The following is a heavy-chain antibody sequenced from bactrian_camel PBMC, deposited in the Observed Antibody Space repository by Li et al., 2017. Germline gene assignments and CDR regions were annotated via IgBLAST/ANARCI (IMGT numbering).Heavy chain of an antibody. CDR2: IGTAAAGGEA. V-gene: IGHV3S54*01. CDR3: AFEIQPRVGGLDYSQGAPMAPLCPTQGY. CDR1: GATNC. Sequence: HVQLVESGGGLVQPGESLRLSCAVSGATNCMVWFRQVLNNAREAVAAIGTAAAGGEALYASSVKGRFTISQDNAKNTLYLQMNSLKPEDTGMYYCAFEIQPRVGGLDYSQGAPMAPLCPTQGYWGQGTQVTVS. D-gene: IGHD7*01. J-gene: IGHJ4*01.